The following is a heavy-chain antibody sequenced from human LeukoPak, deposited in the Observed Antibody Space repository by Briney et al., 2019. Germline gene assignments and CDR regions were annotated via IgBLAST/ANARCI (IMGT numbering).Heavy chain of an antibody. V-gene: IGHV1-69*13. CDR1: GGTFSSYA. J-gene: IGHJ4*02. D-gene: IGHD3-10*01. CDR3: ASGGGWFGELYLDY. Sequence: SVKVSCKASGGTFSSYAISWVRQAPGQGLEWMGGIIPIFGTANYAQKFQGRVTITADESTSTAYMELSSLRSEDTAVYYCASGGGWFGELYLDYWGQGTLVTVSS. CDR2: IIPIFGTA.